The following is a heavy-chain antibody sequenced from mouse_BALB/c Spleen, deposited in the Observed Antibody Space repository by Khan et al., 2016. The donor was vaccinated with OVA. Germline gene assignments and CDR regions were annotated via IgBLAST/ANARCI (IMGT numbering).Heavy chain of an antibody. CDR2: INTHSGVP. D-gene: IGHD2-14*01. V-gene: IGHV9-4*02. CDR1: GYTFTTAG. Sequence: QIQLVQSGPELKKPGETVRISCKASGYTFTTAGMQWVQKMPGKGLKWIGWINTHSGVPKYAEDFKGRFAFSLETSANTANLQLTNLKNEDTATYSSARGEATYDRYGGGAMDNWGQGTSVTVSS. CDR3: ARGEATYDRYGGGAMDN. J-gene: IGHJ4*01.